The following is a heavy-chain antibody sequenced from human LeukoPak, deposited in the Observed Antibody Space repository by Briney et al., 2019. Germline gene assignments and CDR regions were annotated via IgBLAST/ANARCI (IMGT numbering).Heavy chain of an antibody. CDR2: ISAYNGNT. CDR3: ARDRAGIFDY. J-gene: IGHJ4*02. Sequence: RASVTVSFKASGYTFTIYGISWVRQAPGQGLEWMGWISAYNGNTNYAQKLQGRVTMTTDTSTSTAYMELRSLRSDDTAVYYCARDRAGIFDYWGQGTLVTVSS. V-gene: IGHV1-18*01. CDR1: GYTFTIYG. D-gene: IGHD6-19*01.